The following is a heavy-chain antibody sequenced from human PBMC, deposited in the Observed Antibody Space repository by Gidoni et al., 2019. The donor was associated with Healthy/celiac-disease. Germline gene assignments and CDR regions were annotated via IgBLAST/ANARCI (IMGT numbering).Heavy chain of an antibody. CDR3: AAGGVGSSWYENYYYYGMDV. CDR1: GFTFTSSA. V-gene: IGHV1-58*01. J-gene: IGHJ6*02. D-gene: IGHD6-13*01. Sequence: QMQLVQSGPEVKKPGTSVKVSCKASGFTFTSSAVQWVRQARGQRLEWIGWIVVGSCNTNYEQKFQERVTITRDMSTSTAYMELSSLRSEDTAVYYCAAGGVGSSWYENYYYYGMDVWGQGTTVTVSS. CDR2: IVVGSCNT.